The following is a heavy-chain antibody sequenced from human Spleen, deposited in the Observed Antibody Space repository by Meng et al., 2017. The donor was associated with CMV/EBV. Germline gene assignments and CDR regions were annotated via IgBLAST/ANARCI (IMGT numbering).Heavy chain of an antibody. J-gene: IGHJ4*02. V-gene: IGHV4-61*02. CDR1: GGSISSGSYY. CDR3: ARSNSGYDYSVDY. CDR2: IYTSGST. D-gene: IGHD5-12*01. Sequence: QLHLLKSVPGLVTPSQTLSLTCTVSGGSISSGSYYWSWIRQPAGKGLEWIGRIYTSGSTNYNPSLKSRVTISVDTSKNQFSLKLRSVTAADTAVYYCARSNSGYDYSVDYWGQGTLVTVSS.